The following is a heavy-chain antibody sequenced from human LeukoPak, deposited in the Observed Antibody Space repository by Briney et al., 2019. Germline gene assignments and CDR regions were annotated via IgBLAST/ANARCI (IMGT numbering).Heavy chain of an antibody. V-gene: IGHV5-51*01. CDR2: IYPSDSDT. Sequence: GESLQISCKGSGYSFTSYWIAWVRQMPGKGLEWMGIIYPSDSDTKYSPSFQGQVTISADKSISTAYLQWSSLKASDTAMYYCARSEVGDGSYAIYYYGMDVWGQGTTVTVSS. CDR1: GYSFTSYW. D-gene: IGHD3-10*01. CDR3: ARSEVGDGSYAIYYYGMDV. J-gene: IGHJ6*02.